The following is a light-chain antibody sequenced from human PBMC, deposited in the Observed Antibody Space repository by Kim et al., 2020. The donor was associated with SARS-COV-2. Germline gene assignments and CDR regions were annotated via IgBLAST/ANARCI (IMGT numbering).Light chain of an antibody. CDR3: SSYTRTNTVYV. J-gene: IGLJ1*01. CDR2: DVS. V-gene: IGLV2-14*03. CDR1: STDIGGHNY. Sequence: SITISCTGTSTDIGGHNYVSWYQQHPGKAPQLIIFDVSRRPSGISYRFSGSKSGNTASLTISGLQTQDEADYYCSSYTRTNTVYVFGGGTKVTVL.